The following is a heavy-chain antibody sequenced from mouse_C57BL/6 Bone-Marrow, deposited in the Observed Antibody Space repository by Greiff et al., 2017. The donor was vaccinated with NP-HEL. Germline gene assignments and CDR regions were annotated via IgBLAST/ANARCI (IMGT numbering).Heavy chain of an antibody. CDR2: ISDGGSYT. CDR3: ARDQDYGSRVFAY. Sequence: EVMLVESGGGLVKPGGSLKLSCAASGFTFSSYAMSWVRQTPEKRLEWVATISDGGSYTYYPDNVKGRFTISRDNAKNNLYLQMSHLKSEDTAMYYCARDQDYGSRVFAYWGQGTLVTVSA. CDR1: GFTFSSYA. D-gene: IGHD1-1*01. V-gene: IGHV5-4*01. J-gene: IGHJ3*01.